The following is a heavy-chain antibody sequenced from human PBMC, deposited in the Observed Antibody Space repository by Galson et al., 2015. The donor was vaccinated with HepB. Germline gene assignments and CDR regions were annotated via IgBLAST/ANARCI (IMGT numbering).Heavy chain of an antibody. CDR1: GFTFKNYG. J-gene: IGHJ6*03. Sequence: SLRLSCAASGFTFKNYGMDWVRQAPGKGLEWVAFISYDGGRKNCRDSVKGRFTISRDNSKNTLSLQMNSLRTEDTALYFCARDAAGWNDGHYNYCHYYMDVWGKGPTVTVS. V-gene: IGHV3-33*05. D-gene: IGHD1-1*01. CDR2: ISYDGGRK. CDR3: ARDAAGWNDGHYNYCHYYMDV.